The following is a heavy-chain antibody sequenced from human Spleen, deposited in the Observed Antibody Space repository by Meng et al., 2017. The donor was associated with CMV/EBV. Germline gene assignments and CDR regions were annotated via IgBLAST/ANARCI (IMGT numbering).Heavy chain of an antibody. CDR2: ISSFDSPI. J-gene: IGHJ4*02. D-gene: IGHD3-9*01. Sequence: CAASGFIFSDYYMSWIRQAPGKGLEWVSYISSFDSPIYYADSVKGRFTISRDNTKNSLFLQMNSLRADDTAVYYCTRINWLLYAFDFWGQGTLVTVSS. CDR1: GFIFSDYY. V-gene: IGHV3-11*04. CDR3: TRINWLLYAFDF.